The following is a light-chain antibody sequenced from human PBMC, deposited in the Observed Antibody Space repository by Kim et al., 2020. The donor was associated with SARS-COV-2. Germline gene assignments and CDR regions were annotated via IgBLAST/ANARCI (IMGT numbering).Light chain of an antibody. Sequence: QSALTQPASVSGSARQSITISCTGTDSDVGGYNFVSWYQQYPGKAPQLIIYDVSNRPSGVSHRFSGSKSGNTASLTISGLQAEDEADYYCNSYTDDNTYVFGTGTKVTVL. CDR1: DSDVGGYNF. CDR2: DVS. CDR3: NSYTDDNTYV. V-gene: IGLV2-14*01. J-gene: IGLJ1*01.